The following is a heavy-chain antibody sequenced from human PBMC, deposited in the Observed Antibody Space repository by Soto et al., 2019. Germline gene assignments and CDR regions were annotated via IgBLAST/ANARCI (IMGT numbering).Heavy chain of an antibody. Sequence: SETLSLTCAVYGGSFSGYYWSWIRQPPGKGLEWIGEINHSGSTNYNPSLKSRVTISVDTSKNQFSLKLSSVTAADTAVYYCARDLWVNYYGSGSPHWFDPWGQGTLVTVS. V-gene: IGHV4-34*01. D-gene: IGHD3-10*01. J-gene: IGHJ5*02. CDR3: ARDLWVNYYGSGSPHWFDP. CDR1: GGSFSGYY. CDR2: INHSGST.